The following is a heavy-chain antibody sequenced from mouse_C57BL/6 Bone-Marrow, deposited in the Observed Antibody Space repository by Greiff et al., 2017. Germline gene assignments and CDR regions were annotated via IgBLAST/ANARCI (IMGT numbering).Heavy chain of an antibody. J-gene: IGHJ3*01. Sequence: EVMLVESGGGLVQPGESLKLSCESNEYEFPSHDMSWVRKTPEKRLELVAAINSDGGSTYYPDTMERRFIISRDNTKYTLYLQMSSMSSEDTALSYCSRLWDEVAYWGQGTLVTVSA. CDR2: INSDGGST. CDR1: EYEFPSHD. V-gene: IGHV5-2*01. CDR3: SRLWDEVAY. D-gene: IGHD4-1*01.